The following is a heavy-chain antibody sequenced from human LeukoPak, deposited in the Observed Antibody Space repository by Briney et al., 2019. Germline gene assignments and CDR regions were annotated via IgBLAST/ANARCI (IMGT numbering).Heavy chain of an antibody. CDR2: ISSSSSYI. CDR3: AREIIAVAGIYYYYYMDV. D-gene: IGHD6-19*01. J-gene: IGHJ6*03. V-gene: IGHV3-21*01. Sequence: GGSLRLSCAASGLTFSSYSMNWVRQAPGKGLEWVSSISSSSSYIYYADSVKGRFTISRDNAKNSLYLQMNSLRAEDTAVYYCAREIIAVAGIYYYYYMDVWGKGTTVTVSS. CDR1: GLTFSSYS.